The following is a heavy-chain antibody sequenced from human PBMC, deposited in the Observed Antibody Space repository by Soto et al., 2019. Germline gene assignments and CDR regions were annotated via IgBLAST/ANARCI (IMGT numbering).Heavy chain of an antibody. V-gene: IGHV4-34*01. Sequence: PSETLSLTCAVYGGSFSGYYWSWIRQPPGKGLEWIGEINHSGSTNYNPSLKSRVTISVDTSKNQFSLKLSSVTAADTAVYYCARGGIKTYYYASSGYGSQKSKPFDYWGQGTLVTVSS. CDR2: INHSGST. CDR3: ARGGIKTYYYASSGYGSQKSKPFDY. D-gene: IGHD3-22*01. J-gene: IGHJ4*02. CDR1: GGSFSGYY.